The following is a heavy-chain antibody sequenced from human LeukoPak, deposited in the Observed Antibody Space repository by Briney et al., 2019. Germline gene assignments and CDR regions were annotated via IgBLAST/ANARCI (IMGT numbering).Heavy chain of an antibody. V-gene: IGHV3-33*01. CDR1: GFTFSSYG. CDR3: ARDFRGSYFDY. CDR2: IWYDGSNK. Sequence: GRSPRLSCAASGFTFSSYGMHWVRQAPGKGLEWVAVIWYDGSNKYYADSVKGRFTISRDNSKNTLYLQMNSLRAEDTAVYYCARDFRGSYFDYWGQGTLVTVSS. D-gene: IGHD1-26*01. J-gene: IGHJ4*02.